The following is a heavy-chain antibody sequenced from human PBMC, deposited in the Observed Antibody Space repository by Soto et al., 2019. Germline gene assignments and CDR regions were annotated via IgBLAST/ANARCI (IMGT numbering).Heavy chain of an antibody. Sequence: GESLKISCKGSGYTFTSYGISWVRQAPGQGLEWMGWISAYNGNTNYAQKLQGRVTMTTDTSTSTAYMELRSLRSDDTAVYYCARDPASGDSSGYYSYYFDYWGQGTLVTVSS. D-gene: IGHD3-22*01. J-gene: IGHJ4*02. V-gene: IGHV1-18*01. CDR1: GYTFTSYG. CDR2: ISAYNGNT. CDR3: ARDPASGDSSGYYSYYFDY.